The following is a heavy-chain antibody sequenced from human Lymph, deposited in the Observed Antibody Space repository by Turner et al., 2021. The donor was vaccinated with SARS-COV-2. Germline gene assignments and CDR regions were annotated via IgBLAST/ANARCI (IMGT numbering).Heavy chain of an antibody. CDR2: MYSGGST. CDR3: ARVLPYGDYFDY. V-gene: IGHV3-53*01. J-gene: IGHJ4*02. D-gene: IGHD4-17*01. CDR1: GFIVSSNY. Sequence: EVQLADSGGGLVQPGGCLRLCCAGSGFIVSSNYMSWFRQAPGKGLEWVSLMYSGGSTYYADSVKGRFTISRDNSKNTLYLQMNSLRAEDTAVYYCARVLPYGDYFDYWGQGTLVTVSS.